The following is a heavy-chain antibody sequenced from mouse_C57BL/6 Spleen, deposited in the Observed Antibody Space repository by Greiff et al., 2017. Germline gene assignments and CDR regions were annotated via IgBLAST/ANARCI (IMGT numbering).Heavy chain of an antibody. CDR3: ARPAITTMDY. Sequence: VQLQESGPELVKPGASVKISCKASGYAFSSSWMNWVKQRPGKGLEWIGRIYPGDGDTNYNGKFKGKATLTADKSSSTAYMQLSSLTSEDSSVYFCARPAITTMDYWCQGTSVTVSS. J-gene: IGHJ4*01. CDR2: IYPGDGDT. D-gene: IGHD1-1*01. V-gene: IGHV1-82*01. CDR1: GYAFSSSW.